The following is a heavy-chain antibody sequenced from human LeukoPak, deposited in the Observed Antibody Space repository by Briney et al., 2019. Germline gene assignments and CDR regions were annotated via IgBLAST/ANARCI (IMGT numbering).Heavy chain of an antibody. J-gene: IGHJ4*02. Sequence: PGGSLRLSCAASGFTFSSYWMSWVRQAPGKGLEWVANIKHDGSEKNHVDFVKGRFTISRDNAKNSLYLQMNSLRAEDTAVYYCAREGRTGTLKDYWGQGILVTVSS. CDR2: IKHDGSEK. CDR3: AREGRTGTLKDY. CDR1: GFTFSSYW. D-gene: IGHD1-7*01. V-gene: IGHV3-7*01.